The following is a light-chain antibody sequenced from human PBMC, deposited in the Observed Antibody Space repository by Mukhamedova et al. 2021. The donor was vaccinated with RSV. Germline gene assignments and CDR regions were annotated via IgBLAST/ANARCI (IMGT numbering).Light chain of an antibody. J-gene: IGKJ2*01. Sequence: WYQRRVHGRAPKRLIYAASSLQSGVPSRFSGSGSGTQFTLTISSLQPEDFATYYCLQHNTYPQTFGQGTKLEIK. V-gene: IGKV1-17*01. CDR2: AAS. CDR3: LQHNTYPQT.